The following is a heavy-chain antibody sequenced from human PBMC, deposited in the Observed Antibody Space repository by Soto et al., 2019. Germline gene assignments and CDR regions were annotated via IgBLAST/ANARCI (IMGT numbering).Heavy chain of an antibody. CDR3: TKQKGDSRTYNGMDV. Sequence: SETLSLTCTVSGGSFSGYYWCWIRQPPGKGLEWIGEINHSGSTNYNPSLKSRVTISVDTSKNQFSLQLNSVTPEDTAVYYCTKQKGDSRTYNGMDVWGQGTTVTVSS. CDR1: GGSFSGYY. D-gene: IGHD2-21*02. V-gene: IGHV4-34*01. J-gene: IGHJ6*02. CDR2: INHSGST.